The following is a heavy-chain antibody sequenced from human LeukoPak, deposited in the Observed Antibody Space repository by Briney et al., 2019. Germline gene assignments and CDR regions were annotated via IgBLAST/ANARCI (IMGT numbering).Heavy chain of an antibody. D-gene: IGHD4-17*01. CDR1: GFTFSSYG. J-gene: IGHJ4*02. V-gene: IGHV3-33*01. CDR3: VATVTILDY. CDR2: IWYDGSNK. Sequence: GGTLRLSCAPSGFTFSSYGMHWVRQAPGKGLEWVAVIWYDGSNKYYGDSVKGRFTVSRDNSKNTLYLQMNSLRVEDTAVYYCVATVTILDYWGQGTLVTVSS.